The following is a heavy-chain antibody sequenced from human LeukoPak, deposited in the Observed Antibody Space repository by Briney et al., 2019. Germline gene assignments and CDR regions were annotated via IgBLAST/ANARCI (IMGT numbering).Heavy chain of an antibody. CDR2: INHSGST. CDR3: ARVHVVVPAAMFYYYYYYMDV. CDR1: GGTFSGYY. Sequence: PSETLSLTCAVSGGTFSGYYWSWIRQPPGQGLEWIGGINHSGSTNYNPPLNSRVTISVDTTKNQSSLKQRTMPGADTTAYYCARVHVVVPAAMFYYYYYYMDVWGKGTTVTVSS. D-gene: IGHD2-2*01. V-gene: IGHV4-34*01. J-gene: IGHJ6*03.